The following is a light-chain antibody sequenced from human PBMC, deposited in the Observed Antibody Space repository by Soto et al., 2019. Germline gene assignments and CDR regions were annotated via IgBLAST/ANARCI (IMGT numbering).Light chain of an antibody. J-gene: IGLJ7*01. CDR1: SGHSTYT. CDR2: INSDGSH. CDR3: QTWGTGYAV. V-gene: IGLV4-69*01. Sequence: QLVLTQSPSASASLGASVKLTCTLSSGHSTYTIAWHQQQPEKGPRYLMNINSDGSHTKGDGIPDRFSGSSSGAERYLTISSLQSEDEADYDCQTWGTGYAVFGGGTQLTVL.